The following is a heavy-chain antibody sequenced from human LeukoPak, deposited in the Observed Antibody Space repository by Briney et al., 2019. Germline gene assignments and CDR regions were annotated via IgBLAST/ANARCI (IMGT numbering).Heavy chain of an antibody. Sequence: ASVKVSCKASGGTFSSYEISWVRQAPGQGLEWMGGIIPMFGTAKYAQKFQGRVTITADKSTSTAYMELSSLRSEDTAVYYCASPLSRGYSYGAFDYWGQGTLVTVSS. D-gene: IGHD5-18*01. CDR2: IIPMFGTA. CDR3: ASPLSRGYSYGAFDY. CDR1: GGTFSSYE. J-gene: IGHJ4*02. V-gene: IGHV1-69*06.